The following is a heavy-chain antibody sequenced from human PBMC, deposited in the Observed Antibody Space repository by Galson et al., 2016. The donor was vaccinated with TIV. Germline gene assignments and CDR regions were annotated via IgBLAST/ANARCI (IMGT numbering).Heavy chain of an antibody. CDR2: ISYDGSHK. Sequence: SLRLSCAGSGLIFSSSAVHWVRQAPGKGLEWLAIISYDGSHKNYGDSVKGRFTVSRDNSEQTVFLQMNNLRSDDTAVYYCARPASLGYFDWLPPDSWGQGTLVTVSS. CDR1: GLIFSSSA. J-gene: IGHJ4*02. V-gene: IGHV3-30*04. D-gene: IGHD3-9*01. CDR3: ARPASLGYFDWLPPDS.